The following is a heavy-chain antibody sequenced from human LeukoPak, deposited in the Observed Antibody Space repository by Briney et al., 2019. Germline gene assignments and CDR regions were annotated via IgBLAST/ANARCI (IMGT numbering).Heavy chain of an antibody. Sequence: GGSLRLSCGASGFTFSSYEMNWVRQAPGKGLEWVSYISSSGSTIYYADSVKGRFTISRDNAKNSLYLQMNSLRAEDTAVYYCARTYSSAHEYYFDYWGQGTLVTVSS. V-gene: IGHV3-48*03. D-gene: IGHD3-22*01. CDR3: ARTYSSAHEYYFDY. J-gene: IGHJ4*02. CDR2: ISSSGSTI. CDR1: GFTFSSYE.